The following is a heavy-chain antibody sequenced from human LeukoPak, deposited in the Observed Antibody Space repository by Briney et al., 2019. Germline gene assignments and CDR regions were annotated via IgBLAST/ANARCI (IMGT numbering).Heavy chain of an antibody. D-gene: IGHD6-19*01. Sequence: PSETLSLTCTVSGYSISSGYYWGWIRQPPGKGLEWIGSIYHSGSTYYNPSLKSRVTISVDTSKNQFSLKLSSVTAADTAVYYCAREEVHGSGLDAFDIWGQGTMVTVSS. V-gene: IGHV4-38-2*02. CDR3: AREEVHGSGLDAFDI. CDR2: IYHSGST. CDR1: GYSISSGYY. J-gene: IGHJ3*02.